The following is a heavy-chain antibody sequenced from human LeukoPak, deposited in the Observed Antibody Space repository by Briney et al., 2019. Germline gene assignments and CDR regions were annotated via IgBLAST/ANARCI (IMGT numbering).Heavy chain of an antibody. CDR2: ISGSGGST. CDR3: ARVEMGTPRGAFDI. Sequence: GGSLRLSCAASGFTFSSYAMSWVRQAPGKGLEWVSAISGSGGSTYYADSVKGRFTISRDNSKNTLYLQINSLRAEDTAVYYCARVEMGTPRGAFDIWGQGTMVTVSS. CDR1: GFTFSSYA. J-gene: IGHJ3*02. V-gene: IGHV3-23*01. D-gene: IGHD5-24*01.